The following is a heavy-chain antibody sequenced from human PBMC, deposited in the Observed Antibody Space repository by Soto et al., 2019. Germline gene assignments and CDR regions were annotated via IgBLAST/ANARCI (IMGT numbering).Heavy chain of an antibody. V-gene: IGHV1-69*01. D-gene: IGHD3-22*01. CDR3: ARYLSSDSTGFRGYDL. J-gene: IGHJ4*02. Sequence: QVHLVQSGAEVKKPGSSVKVSCKASGGTVSSYAITWVRQAPGKGLEWMGVFIPIFVSAHYAQKFQGRVTSTADESTSTAYMELSGLRSEDTAIYYCARYLSSDSTGFRGYDLWGQGTLGTVSS. CDR1: GGTVSSYA. CDR2: FIPIFVSA.